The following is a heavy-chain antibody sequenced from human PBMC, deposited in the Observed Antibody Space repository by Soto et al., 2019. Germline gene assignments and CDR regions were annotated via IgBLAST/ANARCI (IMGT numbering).Heavy chain of an antibody. CDR1: GYTLTELS. D-gene: IGHD2-2*01. CDR3: ARDRENQYQLPQTFDP. V-gene: IGHV1-69*13. Sequence: ASVKVSCKVSGYTLTELSMHWVRQAPGQGLEWMGGIIPIFGTANYAQKFQGRVTITADESTSTAYMELSSLRSEDTAVYYCARDRENQYQLPQTFDPWGQGTLVTVSS. J-gene: IGHJ5*02. CDR2: IIPIFGTA.